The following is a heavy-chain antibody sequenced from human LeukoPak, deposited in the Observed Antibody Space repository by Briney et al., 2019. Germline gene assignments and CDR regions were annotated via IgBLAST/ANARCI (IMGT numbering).Heavy chain of an antibody. Sequence: PSETLSLTCTVSGGSINRTTYSWDWIRQPPGKGLEWIGSIYYSGSTYYNPSLKRRVTISVDTSKNQFSLKLTSVTAADTAVYYCARLNGDYDDYVGFDYWGQGTLVTVSS. CDR3: ARLNGDYDDYVGFDY. CDR2: IYYSGST. CDR1: GGSINRTTYS. J-gene: IGHJ4*02. V-gene: IGHV4-39*01. D-gene: IGHD4-17*01.